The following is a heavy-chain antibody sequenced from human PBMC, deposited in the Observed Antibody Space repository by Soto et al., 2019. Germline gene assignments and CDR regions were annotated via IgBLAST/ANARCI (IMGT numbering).Heavy chain of an antibody. V-gene: IGHV4-4*02. Sequence: QVQLQESGPGLVQPSGTLSLTCAVSSGSISSSNWWSWVRQPPGKGLEWIGEIYHSGSTNYNPSLKSRVTISVDKSKNQFSLKLSSVTAADTAVYYCARSGNDFDWLLAIDYWGQGTLVTVSS. J-gene: IGHJ4*02. CDR1: SGSISSSNW. D-gene: IGHD3-9*01. CDR2: IYHSGST. CDR3: ARSGNDFDWLLAIDY.